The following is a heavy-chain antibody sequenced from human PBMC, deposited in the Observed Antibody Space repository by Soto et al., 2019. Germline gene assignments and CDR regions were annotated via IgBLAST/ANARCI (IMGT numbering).Heavy chain of an antibody. V-gene: IGHV3-23*01. Sequence: GGSLRLSCAASGFTFSKFAMSWVRQAPGEGLEWVSAISGDGGVTYYADSVKGRFTISRDNSKNTLYLQMSSLRAEDTALYYCAKARTTVSSYYFDYWGQGTSVTV. CDR2: ISGDGGVT. CDR3: AKARTTVSSYYFDY. J-gene: IGHJ4*02. D-gene: IGHD4-17*01. CDR1: GFTFSKFA.